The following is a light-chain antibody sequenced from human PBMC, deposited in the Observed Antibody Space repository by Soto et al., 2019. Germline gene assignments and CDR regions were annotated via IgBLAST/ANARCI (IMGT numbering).Light chain of an antibody. Sequence: QSALTQPRSVSGSPGQSVTISCTGSSSDLGTYNYVSWYQQHPDKAPKLMIYDVSKRPSGVPDRFSASKSGNTASLTISGLQAEDEADYYCCSYTGSSLVFGGGTKLTVL. CDR3: CSYTGSSLV. CDR2: DVS. V-gene: IGLV2-11*01. J-gene: IGLJ3*02. CDR1: SSDLGTYNY.